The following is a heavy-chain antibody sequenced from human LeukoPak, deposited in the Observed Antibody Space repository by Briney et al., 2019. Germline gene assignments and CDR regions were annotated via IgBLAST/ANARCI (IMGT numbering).Heavy chain of an antibody. D-gene: IGHD6-13*01. J-gene: IGHJ4*02. CDR1: GFTLSYW. V-gene: IGHV3-7*01. CDR3: ARDIAAPGLFFDY. Sequence: GGSLRLSCAASGFTLSYWMSGVRQAPGKGLEWVANIKYDGSEKDYVDSVKGRFTISRDNAKNSLYLQMNSLRAEDTAVYYCARDIAAPGLFFDYWGQGTLVTVSS. CDR2: IKYDGSEK.